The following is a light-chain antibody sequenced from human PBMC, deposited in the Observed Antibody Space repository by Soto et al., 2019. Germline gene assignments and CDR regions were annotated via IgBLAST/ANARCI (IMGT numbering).Light chain of an antibody. CDR3: SSYADSDTLYV. CDR2: SNN. J-gene: IGLJ1*01. CDR1: SSNIGSNT. Sequence: QSVLTQPPSASGTPGQRVTISCSGSSSNIGSNTVHWYQQLPGTAPKLLIYSNNHRPSGVPDRFSGSKSGSTASLTISGLQAEDEADYYCSSYADSDTLYVFGTGTKVTVL. V-gene: IGLV1-44*01.